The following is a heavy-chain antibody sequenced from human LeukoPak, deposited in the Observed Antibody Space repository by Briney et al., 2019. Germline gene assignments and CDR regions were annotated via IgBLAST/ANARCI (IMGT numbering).Heavy chain of an antibody. CDR2: ISTNNGNT. CDR1: GYTFTSYG. D-gene: IGHD4-17*01. J-gene: IGHJ4*02. Sequence: ASVKVSCKTFGYTFTSYGISWVRQAPGQGLEWMGWISTNNGNTNYVQNLQGRDTMTTDTSTSTAYMELRSLKSDNTAVNYCARGVTTSFDYWGQGTLVTVSS. CDR3: ARGVTTSFDY. V-gene: IGHV1-18*01.